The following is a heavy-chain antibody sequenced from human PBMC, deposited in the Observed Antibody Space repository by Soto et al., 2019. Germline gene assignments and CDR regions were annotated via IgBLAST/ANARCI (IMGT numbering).Heavy chain of an antibody. D-gene: IGHD3-10*01. CDR1: GDSIRSNNYY. CDR3: ARARSLLLWFGEPRQGRFDP. J-gene: IGHJ5*02. V-gene: IGHV4-39*06. CDR2: INHSGST. Sequence: SETLSLTCTVSGDSIRSNNYYWSWIRQPPGKGLEWIGEINHSGSTNYNPSLKSRVTISVDTSKNQFPLKLSSVTAADTAVYYCARARSLLLWFGEPRQGRFDPWGQGTLVTVSS.